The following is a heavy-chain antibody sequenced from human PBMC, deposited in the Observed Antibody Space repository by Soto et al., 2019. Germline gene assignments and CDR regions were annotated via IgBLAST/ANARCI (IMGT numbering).Heavy chain of an antibody. CDR2: IYYSGNA. Sequence: ASETLSLTCSFYGGSFNDDYWSWIRQPPGKGLEWIGSIYYSGNANYNPSLQTRVTISLDKSKSQFSLKLNSVTAADSAVYFCARLEGLATISYYFDFWGPGALVTVSS. J-gene: IGHJ4*02. V-gene: IGHV4-34*01. CDR3: ARLEGLATISYYFDF. CDR1: GGSFNDDY. D-gene: IGHD3-9*01.